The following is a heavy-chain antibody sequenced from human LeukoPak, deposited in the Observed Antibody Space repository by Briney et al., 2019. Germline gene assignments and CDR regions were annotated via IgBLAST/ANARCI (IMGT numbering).Heavy chain of an antibody. CDR1: GFNVGSNY. V-gene: IGHV3-53*01. CDR3: AREGMHDSSGYNPIGGSYYFDH. Sequence: GGSLRLSCAASGFNVGSNYMSWVRQTPGKGLEWVSVIYRGGATYYADSVKGRFTLSRDNSKNTLYLQMNSLRVEDTAVYYCAREGMHDSSGYNPIGGSYYFDHWGQGTLVTVSS. D-gene: IGHD3-22*01. J-gene: IGHJ4*02. CDR2: IYRGGAT.